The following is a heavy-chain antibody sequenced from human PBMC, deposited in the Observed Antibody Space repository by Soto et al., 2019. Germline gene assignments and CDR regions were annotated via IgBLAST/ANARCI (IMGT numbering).Heavy chain of an antibody. CDR1: GFTFSDNA. CDR2: ISSSGGRT. D-gene: IGHD2-2*01. V-gene: IGHV3-23*01. J-gene: IGHJ4*02. CDR3: AKDLLYCSGTSCYVAFDY. Sequence: PGGSLRLSCAASGFTFSDNAMTWVRQAPGKGLEWVSGISSSGGRTDYADSVKGRFTISRDNSKNTMYLQMNSLRAEDTAVYYCAKDLLYCSGTSCYVAFDYWGQGTLVTVSS.